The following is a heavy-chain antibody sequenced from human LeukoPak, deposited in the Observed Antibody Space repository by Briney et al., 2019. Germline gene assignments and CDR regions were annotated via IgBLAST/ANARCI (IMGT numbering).Heavy chain of an antibody. D-gene: IGHD5-24*01. J-gene: IGHJ4*02. V-gene: IGHV1-69*13. CDR1: GGTFSSYA. CDR2: IIPIFGTA. Sequence: GVSVKVSCKASGGTFSSYAISWVRQAPGQGLEWMGGIIPIFGTANYAQKFQGRVTITADESTSTAYMELSSLRSEDTAVYYCARSRDGYMILWGNLDYWGQGTLVTVSS. CDR3: ARSRDGYMILWGNLDY.